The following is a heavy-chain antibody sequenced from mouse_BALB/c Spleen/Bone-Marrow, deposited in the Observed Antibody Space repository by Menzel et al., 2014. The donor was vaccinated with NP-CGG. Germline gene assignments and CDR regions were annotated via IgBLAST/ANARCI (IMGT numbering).Heavy chain of an antibody. J-gene: IGHJ4*01. CDR3: ARDGYYEGFYAMDY. V-gene: IGHV1S135*01. CDR2: IDPYYGGT. CDR1: GYSFTGYN. Sequence: VQLQQSGPELEKPGASVKISCKASGYSFTGYNMNWVKPSNGKXXEWIGNIDPYYGGTSYNQKFKGKATLTVDKSSSTAYMHLKSLTSEDSAVYYCARDGYYEGFYAMDYWGQGTSGTVSS. D-gene: IGHD2-3*01.